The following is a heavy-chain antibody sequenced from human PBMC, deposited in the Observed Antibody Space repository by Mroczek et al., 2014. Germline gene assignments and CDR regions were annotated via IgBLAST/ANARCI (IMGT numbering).Heavy chain of an antibody. Sequence: VQLVESELSEEAWAVSEGLLQGFWLHLYQLWYQLGATGPWTRLEWMGWISAYNGNTNYAQKLQGRVTMTTDTSTSTAYMELRSLRSDDTAVYYCARGSTAMVLDGGYWGQGTLVTVSS. J-gene: IGHJ4*02. CDR3: ARGSTAMVLDGGY. CDR1: LHLYQLW. CDR2: ISAYNGNT. D-gene: IGHD5-18*01. V-gene: IGHV1-18*01.